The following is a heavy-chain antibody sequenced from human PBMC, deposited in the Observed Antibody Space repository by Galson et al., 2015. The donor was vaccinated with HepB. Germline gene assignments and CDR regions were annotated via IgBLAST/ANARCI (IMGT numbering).Heavy chain of an antibody. CDR1: GGTFSSYA. D-gene: IGHD3-9*01. CDR3: ACPGAGLRYFYWLLQQLDY. J-gene: IGHJ4*02. Sequence: SVKVSCKASGGTFSSYAISWVRQAPGQGLEWMGGIIPIFGTANYAQKFQGRVTITADESTSTAYMELSSLISEDTAVYYCACPGAGLRYFYWLLQQLDYWGQGTLVTVSS. CDR2: IIPIFGTA. V-gene: IGHV1-69*13.